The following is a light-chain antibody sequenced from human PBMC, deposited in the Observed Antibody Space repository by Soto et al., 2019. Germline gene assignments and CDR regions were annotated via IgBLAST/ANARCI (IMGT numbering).Light chain of an antibody. Sequence: AIQVTQSPSCLSLSVGYSVTITCRASQGISSSLAWYQQKPGKAPNLLIYEASSLEPGVPSRFRGSGSGTEFTLTISSLQPEDFATYYCQQIYNNPLTFGQGTKVDIK. CDR3: QQIYNNPLT. CDR2: EAS. V-gene: IGKV1D-13*01. J-gene: IGKJ1*01. CDR1: QGISSS.